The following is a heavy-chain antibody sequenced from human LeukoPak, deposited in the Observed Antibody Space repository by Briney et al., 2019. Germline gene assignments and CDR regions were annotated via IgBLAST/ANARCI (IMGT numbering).Heavy chain of an antibody. V-gene: IGHV1-69*13. J-gene: IGHJ4*02. CDR3: ARDPDYGDPRDPYYFDY. D-gene: IGHD4-17*01. CDR2: IIPIFGTA. CDR1: GGTFSSYA. Sequence: ASVKVSCKASGGTFSSYAISWVRQAPGQGLEWMGGIIPIFGTANYAQKFQGRVTITADESTSTAYMELSSLRSEDTAVYYCARDPDYGDPRDPYYFDYWGQGTLVTVSS.